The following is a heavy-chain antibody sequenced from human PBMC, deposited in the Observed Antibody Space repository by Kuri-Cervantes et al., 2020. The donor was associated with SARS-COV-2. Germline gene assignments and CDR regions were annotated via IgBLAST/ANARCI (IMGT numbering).Heavy chain of an antibody. CDR2: ISASGGII. CDR3: ARPPYYYYYMDV. V-gene: IGHV3-11*04. CDR1: GFTISDYY. J-gene: IGHJ6*03. Sequence: GGSLRLSCAASGFTISDYYMTWIRQTPGKGLEWVSYISASGGIIYYADSVKGRFTISRDIAKNSLYLHMNTLRAEDTAVYYCARPPYYYYYMDVWGKGTTVTVSS.